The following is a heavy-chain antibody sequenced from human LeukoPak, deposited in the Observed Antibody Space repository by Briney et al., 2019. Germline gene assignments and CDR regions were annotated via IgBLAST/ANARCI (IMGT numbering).Heavy chain of an antibody. J-gene: IGHJ4*02. CDR2: IYPGDSDT. Sequence: ESPKLYCKGFGYSFTSYWIGWVRQMPAKGVEWMGIIYPGDSDTRYNPSFQGQVTISADKSISTAYLQWSSLKASDTAMYYCARRVGYCSGGSCYAGAFDYWGQGTLVTVSS. CDR3: ARRVGYCSGGSCYAGAFDY. V-gene: IGHV5-51*01. D-gene: IGHD2-15*01. CDR1: GYSFTSYW.